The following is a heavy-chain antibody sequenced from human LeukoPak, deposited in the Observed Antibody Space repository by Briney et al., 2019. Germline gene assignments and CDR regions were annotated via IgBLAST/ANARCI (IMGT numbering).Heavy chain of an antibody. Sequence: SVKVSCKASGGTFSSYAISWVRQAPGQGLEWMGGIIPIFGTANYAQKFQGRVTITTDESTSTAYMELSSLRSEDTAVYYCARTDPPYYYDSVNWFDPWGQGTQVTVSS. CDR3: ARTDPPYYYDSVNWFDP. D-gene: IGHD3-22*01. CDR1: GGTFSSYA. V-gene: IGHV1-69*05. CDR2: IIPIFGTA. J-gene: IGHJ5*02.